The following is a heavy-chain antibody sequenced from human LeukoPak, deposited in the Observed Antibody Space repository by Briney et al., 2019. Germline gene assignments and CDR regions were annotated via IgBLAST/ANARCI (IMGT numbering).Heavy chain of an antibody. CDR1: GGSISSYY. Sequence: PSETLSLTCTVSGGSISSYYWSWIRQPPGKGLEWNGYIYYSGSTNYNPSLKSRVTISVDTSKNQFSLKLSSVTAADTAVYYCARDILLPYSSGVGFDYWGQGTLVTVSS. CDR3: ARDILLPYSSGVGFDY. CDR2: IYYSGST. D-gene: IGHD6-19*01. V-gene: IGHV4-59*01. J-gene: IGHJ4*02.